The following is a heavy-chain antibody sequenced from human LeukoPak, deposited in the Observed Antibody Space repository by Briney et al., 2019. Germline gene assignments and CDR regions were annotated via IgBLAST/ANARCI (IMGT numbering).Heavy chain of an antibody. V-gene: IGHV3-21*04. CDR2: ISSTSSDI. CDR3: AKGLFSGYDKYLDS. D-gene: IGHD5-12*01. CDR1: GFAFSNYG. Sequence: GGSLRLSCAASGFAFSNYGMTWVRQAPGKGLEWVSFISSTSSDINYADSVRDRFTISRDNAKNSLFLQMDSLRVEDTAVYYCAKGLFSGYDKYLDSWGQGTLVTVSS. J-gene: IGHJ4*02.